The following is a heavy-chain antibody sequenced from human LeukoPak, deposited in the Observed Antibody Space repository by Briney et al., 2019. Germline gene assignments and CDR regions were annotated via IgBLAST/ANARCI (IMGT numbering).Heavy chain of an antibody. J-gene: IGHJ4*02. Sequence: APVKVSCKTSGYAFTGYYLHWVRQAPGQGPEWMARIDPNSGSTHYAQKFQVRVTVTRDTSTSTVYMELSGLRSDDSAVYYCARVPGPYTTSRFDYWGQGTLVTVSS. V-gene: IGHV1-2*02. CDR2: IDPNSGST. CDR1: GYAFTGYY. D-gene: IGHD2-2*02. CDR3: ARVPGPYTTSRFDY.